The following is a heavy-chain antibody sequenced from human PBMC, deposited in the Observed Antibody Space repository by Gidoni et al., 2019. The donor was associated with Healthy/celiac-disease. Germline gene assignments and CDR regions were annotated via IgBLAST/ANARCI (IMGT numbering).Heavy chain of an antibody. D-gene: IGHD3-10*01. CDR3: AHSRYYYGSGSYPFGY. V-gene: IGHV2-5*02. CDR1: GFSLSTSGLG. J-gene: IGHJ4*02. CDR2: TYWGDAK. Sequence: QITLKESGPTLVKPSQTLTLTCTFSGFSLSTSGLGVGWIRQPPGKALEWLAPTYWGDAKRYSPSLKSRLTISKDASNNQVVHTMSIMDPVDTATYYCAHSRYYYGSGSYPFGYWGQGTLVTVSS.